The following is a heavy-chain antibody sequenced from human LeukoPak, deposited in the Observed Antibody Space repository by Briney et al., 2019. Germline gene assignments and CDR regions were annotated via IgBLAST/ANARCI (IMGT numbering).Heavy chain of an antibody. CDR3: TRWAAGGKYFDY. Sequence: SQTLSLTCDISGDSVSSNNVAWNWIRQSPSRGLEWLGRTYYRSKWYNDYAVSVKSRITIYPDTSKNRFSLQLDSVTLEDTAVYYCTRWAAGGKYFDYWGQGSPVTVSS. D-gene: IGHD6-13*01. CDR1: GDSVSSNNVA. CDR2: TYYRSKWYN. J-gene: IGHJ4*02. V-gene: IGHV6-1*01.